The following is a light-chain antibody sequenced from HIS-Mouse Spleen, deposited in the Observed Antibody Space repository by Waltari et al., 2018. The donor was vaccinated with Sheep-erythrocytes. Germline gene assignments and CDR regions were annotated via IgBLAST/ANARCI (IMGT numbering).Light chain of an antibody. J-gene: IGLJ1*01. V-gene: IGLV2-11*01. CDR1: TRDLGGYNS. CDR3: CSYAGSYNHV. CDR2: EVS. Sequence: QSALTQPRSVSGSPGQLVTISCTGTTRDLGGYNSVHWYQPHPGKAPKLMTYEVSKRPSGCPDRFSGSKSGNTASLTISGLQAEDEADYYCCSYAGSYNHVFATGTKVTVL.